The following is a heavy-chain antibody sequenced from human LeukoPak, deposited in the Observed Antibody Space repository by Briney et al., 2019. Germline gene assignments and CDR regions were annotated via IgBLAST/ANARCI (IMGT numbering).Heavy chain of an antibody. J-gene: IGHJ4*02. CDR3: AAYFGPSPDY. V-gene: IGHV4-61*08. CDR1: GGSVGSGDYH. D-gene: IGHD2/OR15-2a*01. CDR2: SGHT. Sequence: SETLSLTCTVSGGSVGSGDYHWTWIRQAPGKGLEWIGQSGHTNYNPSLKSRVTISVDTSKNQFSLKLSSVTAADTAVYYCAAYFGPSPDYWGQGTLVTVSS.